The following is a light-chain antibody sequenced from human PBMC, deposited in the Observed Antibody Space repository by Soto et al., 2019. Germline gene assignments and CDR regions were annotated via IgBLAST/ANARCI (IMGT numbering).Light chain of an antibody. CDR2: EVS. CDR1: SSDVGGYNY. CDR3: SSYTSSSIPYV. J-gene: IGLJ1*01. Sequence: QSVLTQPASVSGSPGPSITISCTGTSSDVGGYNYVSWYQQHPGKAPKLMIYEVSTRPSGVSNRFSGSKSGNTASLTISGLQAEDEADYYCSSYTSSSIPYVFGTGTKVTVL. V-gene: IGLV2-14*01.